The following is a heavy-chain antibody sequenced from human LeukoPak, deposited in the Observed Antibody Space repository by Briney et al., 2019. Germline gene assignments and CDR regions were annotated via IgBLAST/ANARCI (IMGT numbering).Heavy chain of an antibody. D-gene: IGHD5-18*01. CDR1: GGSISSSSYY. CDR2: IHYSGST. J-gene: IGHJ4*02. CDR3: ARPSGYSYGPPFDY. V-gene: IGHV4-39*01. Sequence: SETLSLTCTVSGGSISSSSYYWGWIRQPPGKGLEWIGTIHYSGSTYYNPSLRSRVTISVDTSKNQFSLKLSSVTAADTAVYYCARPSGYSYGPPFDYWGQGTLVTVSS.